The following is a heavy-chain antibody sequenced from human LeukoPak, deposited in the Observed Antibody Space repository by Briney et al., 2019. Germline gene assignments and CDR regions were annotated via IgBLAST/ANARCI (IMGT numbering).Heavy chain of an antibody. CDR2: INHSGNT. CDR3: VANGWYSLEH. Sequence: SETLSLTCAVYGGSFSGYYWSWIRQPPGKGLEWIGEINHSGNTNYNPSLKSRVTLSVDKSKNQLSLKVNSVTAADTAVYYCVANGWYSLEHWGQGTLVIVSS. CDR1: GGSFSGYY. D-gene: IGHD6-19*01. V-gene: IGHV4-34*01. J-gene: IGHJ1*01.